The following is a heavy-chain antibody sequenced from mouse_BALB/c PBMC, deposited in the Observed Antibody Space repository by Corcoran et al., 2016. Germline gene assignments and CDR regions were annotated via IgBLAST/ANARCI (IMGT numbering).Heavy chain of an antibody. D-gene: IGHD2-2*01. CDR1: GYTFTSNV. CDR3: ASEVPGGYPLDY. CDR2: INPYNDDT. Sequence: EVQLQQSGPELVKPGASVKMSCKASGYTFTSNVIHWVKQKPGQGLEWIGYINPYNDDTKYNEKFKGKATLTSDKSSSTAYMELSSLASEDSACYYCASEVPGGYPLDYWGQGTTLTVSP. J-gene: IGHJ2*01. V-gene: IGHV1S136*01.